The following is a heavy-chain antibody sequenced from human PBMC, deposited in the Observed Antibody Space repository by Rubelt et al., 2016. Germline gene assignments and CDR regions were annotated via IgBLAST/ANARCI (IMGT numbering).Heavy chain of an antibody. CDR3: VRIGRVGRVVDY. D-gene: IGHD1-26*01. CDR2: IYSGWGA. CDR1: GGSISSTAYY. J-gene: IGHJ4*02. V-gene: IGHV4-39*01. Sequence: QLQLQLSGPRLVKPSETLSLTCTVSGGSISSTAYYWGWVRQPPGKGLEWIGSIYSGWGADCNPSLKSRVTISVDTSKNKFSLKLSSVTAAETDVYYCVRIGRVGRVVDYWGQGTLVTVSS.